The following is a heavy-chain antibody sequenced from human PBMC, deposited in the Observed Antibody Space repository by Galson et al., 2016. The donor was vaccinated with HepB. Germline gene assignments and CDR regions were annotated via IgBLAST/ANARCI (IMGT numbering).Heavy chain of an antibody. V-gene: IGHV3-30-3*01. CDR2: ITYDGSNK. CDR1: GFTFSSYS. D-gene: IGHD3-22*01. J-gene: IGHJ4*02. Sequence: SLRLSCAASGFTFSSYSMHWVRKAPGKGLEWVAVITYDGSNKFYAESVKGCFTISRANSKNTLYLQMNNLTAEDTAIYYCARGFNYYDSCMIYWGRGTQVTVSS. CDR3: ARGFNYYDSCMIY.